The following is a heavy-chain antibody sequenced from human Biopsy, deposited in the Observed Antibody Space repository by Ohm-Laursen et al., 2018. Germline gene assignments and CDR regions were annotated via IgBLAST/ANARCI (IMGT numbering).Heavy chain of an antibody. CDR2: INPTGGTT. J-gene: IGHJ4*02. V-gene: IGHV1-46*01. Sequence: GASVKVSCKASGYSFTKYYINWVRQAPGQGLEWMGIINPTGGTTSYAEKFQGRVTLTRDTSTTTVYMELSSLRSEDTAVYYCVLASFDYWGQGTLVTVPS. CDR1: GYSFTKYY. CDR3: VLASFDY.